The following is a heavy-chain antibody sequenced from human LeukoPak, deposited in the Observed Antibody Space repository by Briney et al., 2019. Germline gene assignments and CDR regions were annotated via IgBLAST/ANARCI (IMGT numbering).Heavy chain of an antibody. CDR3: AREVVEYSSSRFWFDP. CDR1: GGSFSGYY. CDR2: INHSGST. Sequence: SETLSLTCAVYGGSFSGYYWSWIRQPPGKGLEWIGEINHSGSTNYNPSLKSRVTISVDTSKNQFSLKLSSVTAADTAVYYCAREVVEYSSSRFWFDPWGQGTLVTVSS. D-gene: IGHD6-6*01. J-gene: IGHJ5*02. V-gene: IGHV4-34*01.